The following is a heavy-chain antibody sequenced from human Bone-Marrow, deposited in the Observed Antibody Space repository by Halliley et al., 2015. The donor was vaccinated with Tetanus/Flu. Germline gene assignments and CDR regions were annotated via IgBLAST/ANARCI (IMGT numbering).Heavy chain of an antibody. V-gene: IGHV5-51*03. CDR1: GYKFATYW. Sequence: VQLVQSGAEVKKAGESLRISCKVSGYKFATYWIGWVRQMPGKGLEWMGVMYPSDSDARYSPSFEGQVTMSADKSISTAYLQWSGLEASDTAMYYCARLAYCSDSNCYPRERYFDPWGQGTLVTVSS. J-gene: IGHJ4*02. CDR2: MYPSDSDA. D-gene: IGHD2-15*01. CDR3: ARLAYCSDSNCYPRERYFDP.